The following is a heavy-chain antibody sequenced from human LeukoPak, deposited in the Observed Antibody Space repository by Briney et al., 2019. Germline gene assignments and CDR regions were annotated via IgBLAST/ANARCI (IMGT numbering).Heavy chain of an antibody. CDR1: GWTFGDYA. D-gene: IGHD3-10*01. CDR3: ARFVPYFDY. V-gene: IGHV3-49*04. CDR2: IRSKAYGGTT. J-gene: IGHJ4*02. Sequence: GGSLRLSCTASGWTFGDYAVSWVRQAPGKGLEWVGFIRSKAYGGTTEYAASVKGRFTISRDDSKSIAYLQLNSLKTEDTAVYYCARFVPYFDYWGQGTLVTVSS.